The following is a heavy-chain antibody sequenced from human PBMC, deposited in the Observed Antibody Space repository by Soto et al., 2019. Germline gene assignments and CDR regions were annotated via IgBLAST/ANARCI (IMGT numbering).Heavy chain of an antibody. CDR3: ARGPGIAAAGTFWDY. V-gene: IGHV4-59*12. CDR1: GVSINDCY. J-gene: IGHJ4*02. CDR2: VYHSGST. Sequence: SETLSLTCTVSGVSINDCYWSWIRQSPGKGLEWIGYVYHSGSTNYNPSLKSRVTMSLDTSKSQLSLKLSSVTAADTAVYYCARGPGIAAAGTFWDYWGQGTLVTVSS. D-gene: IGHD6-13*01.